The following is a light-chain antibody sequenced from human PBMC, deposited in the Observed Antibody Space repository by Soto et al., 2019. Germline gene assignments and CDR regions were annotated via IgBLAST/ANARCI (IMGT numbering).Light chain of an antibody. J-gene: IGLJ3*02. Sequence: QSVLTQPPSASGTPGQRVTISCSGRRSNIGGNAVNWYQQVPGAAPTLLIYSDDQRPSGVPDRFSGSKSGTSASLAISGLQSEDEADYYCAAWDDSLRGRVFGGGTKLTVL. V-gene: IGLV1-44*01. CDR3: AAWDDSLRGRV. CDR1: RSNIGGNA. CDR2: SDD.